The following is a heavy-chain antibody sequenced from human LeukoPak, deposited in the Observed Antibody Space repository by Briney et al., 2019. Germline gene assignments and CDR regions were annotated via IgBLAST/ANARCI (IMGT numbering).Heavy chain of an antibody. CDR3: ARDWAYCSGGSCYLNRQGGIDY. CDR2: IRQDGNEI. D-gene: IGHD2-15*01. J-gene: IGHJ4*02. V-gene: IGHV3-7*01. Sequence: GSLRLSCAASGFSLRSYWMSWVRQAPGKGLEGVANIRQDGNEIYYADSVKGRFSISRDNAKNSLYLQMNSLRAEDTAVYYCARDWAYCSGGSCYLNRQGGIDYWGQGTLVTVSS. CDR1: GFSLRSYW.